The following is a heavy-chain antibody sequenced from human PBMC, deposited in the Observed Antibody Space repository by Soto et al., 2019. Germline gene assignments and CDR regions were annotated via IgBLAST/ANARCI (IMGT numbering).Heavy chain of an antibody. J-gene: IGHJ5*02. CDR3: ARMETFGSLNWFDP. CDR2: MNPGSGDT. CDR1: GYSFTNND. D-gene: IGHD3-16*01. Sequence: ASVKGSCKASGYSFTNNDVSWVRQATGQGLEWMGWMNPGSGDTGYAQKFQGRVTMTRDISVATAYMELSSLRSDDTAIYYCARMETFGSLNWFDPWVREPWSPSPQ. V-gene: IGHV1-8*01.